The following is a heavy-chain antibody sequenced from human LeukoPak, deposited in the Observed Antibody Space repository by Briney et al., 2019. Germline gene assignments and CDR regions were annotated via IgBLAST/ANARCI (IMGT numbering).Heavy chain of an antibody. CDR2: IKSKTDGGTT. Sequence: PGGSLRLSCAASGFTFSNAWMSWVRQAPGKGLEWVGRIKSKTDGGTTDYAAPVKGRFTISRDDSKNTLYLQMNSLKTEDTAVYYCTTDRSITIFGVPLDVWGKGTTVTVSS. D-gene: IGHD3-3*01. CDR1: GFTFSNAW. CDR3: TTDRSITIFGVPLDV. J-gene: IGHJ6*04. V-gene: IGHV3-15*01.